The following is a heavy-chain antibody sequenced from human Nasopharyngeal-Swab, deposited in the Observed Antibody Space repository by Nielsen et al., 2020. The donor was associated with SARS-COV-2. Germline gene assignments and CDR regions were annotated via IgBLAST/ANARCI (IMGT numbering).Heavy chain of an antibody. V-gene: IGHV3-48*01. D-gene: IGHD5-24*01. CDR3: ARERRDGFYYYCMDV. CDR1: GFTLSDYS. Sequence: GESLKISCAVSGFTLSDYSVSWVRQAPGKGLEWISYISNSRRSSTIKFADSVKGRFTISRDTVKNSLYLQMNSLRAEDTAVYFCARERRDGFYYYCMDVWGQGTTVTVSS. J-gene: IGHJ6*02. CDR2: ISNSRRSSTI.